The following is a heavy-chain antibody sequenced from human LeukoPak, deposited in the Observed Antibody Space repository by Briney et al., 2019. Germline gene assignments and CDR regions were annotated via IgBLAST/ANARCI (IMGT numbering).Heavy chain of an antibody. V-gene: IGHV3-21*01. CDR3: ARVVTAAWDWFDP. Sequence: GGSLRLSCAASGFTFSSYSMNWVRQAPGKGLEWVSSISSSGSFIYYADSVKGRLTTSRDNAKNSLYLQMNGLRADDTAVYYCARVVTAAWDWFDPWGQGTLVTVSS. J-gene: IGHJ5*02. CDR1: GFTFSSYS. CDR2: ISSSGSFI. D-gene: IGHD2-2*01.